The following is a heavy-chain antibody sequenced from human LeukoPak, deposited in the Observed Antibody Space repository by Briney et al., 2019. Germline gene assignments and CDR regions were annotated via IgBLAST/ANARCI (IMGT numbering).Heavy chain of an antibody. D-gene: IGHD4-17*01. CDR1: GYTFTSYD. J-gene: IGHJ3*02. V-gene: IGHV1-8*03. CDR3: TTVTAVGAFDI. CDR2: MNPNSGNT. Sequence: ASVKVSCKASGYTFTSYDINWVRQATGQGLEWMGWMNPNSGNTGYAQEFQGRVTITRNTSISTAYMELSSLRSEDTAVYYCTTVTAVGAFDIWGQGTMVTVSS.